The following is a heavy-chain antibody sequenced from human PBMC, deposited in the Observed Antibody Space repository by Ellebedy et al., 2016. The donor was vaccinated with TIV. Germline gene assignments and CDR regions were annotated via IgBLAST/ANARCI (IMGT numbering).Heavy chain of an antibody. Sequence: SETLSLXXAVYGGSFSGYYWSWIRQPPGKGLEWIGEINHSGSTNYNPSLKSRVTISVDTSKNQFSLKLSSVTAADTAVYYCARGRSGGWYPLDYWGQGTLVTVSS. J-gene: IGHJ4*02. CDR2: INHSGST. D-gene: IGHD6-19*01. CDR3: ARGRSGGWYPLDY. V-gene: IGHV4-34*01. CDR1: GGSFSGYY.